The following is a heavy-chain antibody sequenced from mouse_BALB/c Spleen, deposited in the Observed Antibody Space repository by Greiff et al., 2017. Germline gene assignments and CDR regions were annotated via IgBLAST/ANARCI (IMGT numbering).Heavy chain of an antibody. J-gene: IGHJ4*01. CDR1: GYSITSGYY. Sequence: EVKLMESGPGLVKPSQSLSLTCSVTGYSITSGYYWNWIRQFPGNKLEWMGYISYDGSNNYNPSLKNRISITRDTSKNQFFLKLNSVTTEDTATYYCARREYGNYYAMDYWGQGTSVTVSS. V-gene: IGHV3-6*02. D-gene: IGHD2-10*02. CDR2: ISYDGSN. CDR3: ARREYGNYYAMDY.